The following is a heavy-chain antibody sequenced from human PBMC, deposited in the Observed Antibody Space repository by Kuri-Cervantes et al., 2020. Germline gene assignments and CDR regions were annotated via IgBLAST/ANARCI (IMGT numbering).Heavy chain of an antibody. Sequence: LRLSCAVSGGSISSGGYSWSWIRQHPGKGLEWIGYIYYSESTYYNPSLKSRVIISVDTSKNQFSLKLSSVTAADTAVYYCAREGKDYYDSSGYFNWFDPWGQGTLVTVSS. V-gene: IGHV4-31*11. CDR2: IYYSEST. J-gene: IGHJ5*02. CDR1: GGSISSGGYS. D-gene: IGHD3-22*01. CDR3: AREGKDYYDSSGYFNWFDP.